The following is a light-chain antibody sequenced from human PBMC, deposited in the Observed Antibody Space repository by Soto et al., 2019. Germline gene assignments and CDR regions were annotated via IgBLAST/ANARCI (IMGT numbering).Light chain of an antibody. CDR2: EVS. J-gene: IGLJ1*01. CDR1: GSEVGRHNI. CDR3: CAHTEENPHV. Sequence: QSALTQPRSVSGSPGQSVTISCSATGSEVGRHNIVSWYQQHPGKVPKLIIYEVSKKSSGVPDRFSGSKSGNTASLIISGLQVEDEDDYYCCAHTEENPHVFGTGTKVTVL. V-gene: IGLV2-11*01.